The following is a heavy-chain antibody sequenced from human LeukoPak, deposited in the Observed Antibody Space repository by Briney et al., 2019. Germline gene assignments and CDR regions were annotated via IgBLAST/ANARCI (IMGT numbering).Heavy chain of an antibody. CDR3: ARGKYRNAVDY. CDR2: IDPKSGAT. V-gene: IGHV1-2*06. D-gene: IGHD5-18*01. CDR1: GYTFTDHY. J-gene: IGHJ4*02. Sequence: VASVKVSCKPSGYTFTDHYIHWVRPAPGEGLEWMGRIDPKSGATNYPQKFQGRVAMTRDTSINTVYMELSSLRSYDTAVYYCARGKYRNAVDYWGQGTRVTVST.